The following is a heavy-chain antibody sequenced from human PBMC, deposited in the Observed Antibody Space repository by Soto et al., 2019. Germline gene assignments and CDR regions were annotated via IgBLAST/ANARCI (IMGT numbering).Heavy chain of an antibody. J-gene: IGHJ4*02. Sequence: PGGSLRLSCAASGFTFSSYAMHWVRQAPGKGLEWVAVISYDGSNKYYADSVKGRFTISRDNSKNTLYLQMNSLRAEDTAVYYCACDFGYYDIMAGYSLLRIFDYWGQGTLVTVS. CDR1: GFTFSSYA. CDR3: ACDFGYYDIMAGYSLLRIFDY. CDR2: ISYDGSNK. D-gene: IGHD3-9*01. V-gene: IGHV3-30-3*01.